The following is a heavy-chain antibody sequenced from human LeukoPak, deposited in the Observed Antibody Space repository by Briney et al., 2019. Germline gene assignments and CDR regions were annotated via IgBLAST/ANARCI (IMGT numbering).Heavy chain of an antibody. CDR2: IWYDGSNK. CDR1: GFTFSSYG. V-gene: IGHV3-33*01. J-gene: IGHJ6*04. CDR3: ARSMVRGVYYYYGMDG. Sequence: GGSLRLSCAASGFTFSSYGMHWVRQAPGKGLEWVAVIWYDGSNKYYADSVKGRLTISRDNSKNTLYLQMNSLRAEDTAVYYCARSMVRGVYYYYGMDGWGEGTTVTVSS. D-gene: IGHD3-10*01.